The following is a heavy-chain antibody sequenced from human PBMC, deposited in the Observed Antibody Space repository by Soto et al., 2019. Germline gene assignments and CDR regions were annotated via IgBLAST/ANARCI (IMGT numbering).Heavy chain of an antibody. D-gene: IGHD1-20*01. Sequence: QVHLVQSGAEVKKPGASVKVSCKASGYTLTRYGITWVRQAPGQGLEWMGSISAYNANTNYAQKLQGRLTMTTDTSTSTAYMELMSLTSDVTAVYYCAREVFRYFDLWGRGTLVSVSS. CDR2: ISAYNANT. V-gene: IGHV1-18*01. J-gene: IGHJ2*01. CDR1: GYTLTRYG. CDR3: AREVFRYFDL.